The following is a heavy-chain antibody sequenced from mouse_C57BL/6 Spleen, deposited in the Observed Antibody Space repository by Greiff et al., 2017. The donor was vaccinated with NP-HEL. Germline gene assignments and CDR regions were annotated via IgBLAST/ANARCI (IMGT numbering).Heavy chain of an antibody. CDR3: AREGTPLRAMDY. CDR1: GFTFSSYA. Sequence: EVKLVESGGGLVKPGGSLKLSCAASGFTFSSYAMSWVRQTPEKRLEWVATISDGGSYTYYPDNVKGRFTISRDNAKNNLYLQMSHLKSEDTAMYYCAREGTPLRAMDYWGHGTSVTVSS. D-gene: IGHD1-1*01. V-gene: IGHV5-4*01. CDR2: ISDGGSYT. J-gene: IGHJ4*01.